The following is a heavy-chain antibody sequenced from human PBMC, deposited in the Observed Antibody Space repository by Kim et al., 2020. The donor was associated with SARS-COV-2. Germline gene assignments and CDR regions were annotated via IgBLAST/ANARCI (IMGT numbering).Heavy chain of an antibody. CDR2: MNPNSGNT. D-gene: IGHD2-2*01. CDR3: ASGIRYQLLFNYYYYMDV. Sequence: ASVKVSCKASGYTFTSYDINWVRQATGQGLEWMGWMNPNSGNTGYAQKFQGRVTMTRNTSISTAYMELSSLRSEDTAVYYCASGIRYQLLFNYYYYMDVWGKGTTVTVSS. J-gene: IGHJ6*03. V-gene: IGHV1-8*01. CDR1: GYTFTSYD.